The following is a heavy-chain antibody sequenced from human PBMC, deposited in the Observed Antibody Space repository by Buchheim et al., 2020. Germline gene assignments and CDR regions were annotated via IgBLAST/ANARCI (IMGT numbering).Heavy chain of an antibody. Sequence: EVQLVESGGGLVQPGRSLRLSCAASGFSFSTYEMAWVRQAPGKGLEWVSYIGSRSSGSVIQYAASVRGRFTISRDDAKKSLFLQMNSLRGEDTAVYFCASGPQYSGSPGYWGQGTL. CDR3: ASGPQYSGSPGY. CDR2: IGSRSSGSVI. CDR1: GFSFSTYE. J-gene: IGHJ4*02. D-gene: IGHD1-26*01. V-gene: IGHV3-48*03.